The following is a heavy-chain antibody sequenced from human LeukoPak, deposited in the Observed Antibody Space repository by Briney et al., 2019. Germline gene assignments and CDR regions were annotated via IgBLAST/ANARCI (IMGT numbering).Heavy chain of an antibody. J-gene: IGHJ4*02. CDR1: GYTFTSYD. CDR2: MSPNSGDT. Sequence: ASVKVSCKASGYTFTSYDFNWVRQATGQRPEWMGWMSPNSGDTGYSQKFQDRVTMTRNTSISTAYMELSSLRSDDTAVYYCARGPPNWGYDYWGPGTLVTVSS. D-gene: IGHD7-27*01. CDR3: ARGPPNWGYDY. V-gene: IGHV1-8*01.